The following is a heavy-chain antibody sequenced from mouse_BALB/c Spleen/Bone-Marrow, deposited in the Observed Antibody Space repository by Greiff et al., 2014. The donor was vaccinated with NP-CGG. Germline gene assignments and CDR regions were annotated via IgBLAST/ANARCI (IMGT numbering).Heavy chain of an antibody. J-gene: IGHJ3*01. D-gene: IGHD2-1*01. CDR1: GYTFTRYW. V-gene: IGHV1-69*02. CDR2: IDPSDSET. CDR3: ARSGGNYVAWFVY. Sequence: QVQLKQSGAEVVKPGAPVKLSCKASGYTFTRYWMHWVRQRPGRGLVWIGKIDPSDSETHYNHEFKDKATLTVDKSSSTAYIQLSSLTSEDSAVYFCARSGGNYVAWFVYWGQGTLVTVSP.